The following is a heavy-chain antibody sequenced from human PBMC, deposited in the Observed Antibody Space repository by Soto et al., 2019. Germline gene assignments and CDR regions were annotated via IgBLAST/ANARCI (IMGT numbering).Heavy chain of an antibody. J-gene: IGHJ3*02. V-gene: IGHV4-34*01. CDR2: INHSGCT. D-gene: IGHD2-15*01. CDR1: GGSFSGYY. Sequence: QVQLQQWGAGLLKPSETLSLTCAVYGGSFSGYYWSWIRQPPGKGLEWIGEINHSGCTNYNPSLKSRVTISVDTSKNQFSLKLSSVTAADTAVYYCARVRYCGGGSCYSGAFDIWGHGPMVTVSS. CDR3: ARVRYCGGGSCYSGAFDI.